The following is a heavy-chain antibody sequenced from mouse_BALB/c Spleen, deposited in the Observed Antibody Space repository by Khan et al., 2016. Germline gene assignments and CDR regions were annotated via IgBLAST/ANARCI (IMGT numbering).Heavy chain of an antibody. Sequence: EVQLQESGLGLVKPSQSLSLTCTVTGYSITSDCAWSWIRQFPGNKLEWMGYISYSGYTSYNPSLKSRISITRDTSMNQFFLQLNSVTTGDTATYFCERGNDGFFAWFAYWGQGTLVTVSA. CDR1: GYSITSDCA. V-gene: IGHV3-2*02. J-gene: IGHJ3*01. CDR3: ERGNDGFFAWFAY. D-gene: IGHD2-3*01. CDR2: ISYSGYT.